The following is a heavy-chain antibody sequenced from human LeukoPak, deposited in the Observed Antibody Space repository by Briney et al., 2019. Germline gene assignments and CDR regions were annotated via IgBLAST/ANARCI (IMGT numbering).Heavy chain of an antibody. Sequence: ASVKVSCKASGYTFSGYYVHWVRQAPGQGLEWMGWINPNSGGTNYAQKFQGRVTMTRDTSISTAYMELSRLRSDDTAVYYCARDRSEYSSSWYILFDYWGQGTLVTVSS. CDR2: INPNSGGT. CDR1: GYTFSGYY. CDR3: ARDRSEYSSSWYILFDY. J-gene: IGHJ4*02. D-gene: IGHD6-13*01. V-gene: IGHV1-2*02.